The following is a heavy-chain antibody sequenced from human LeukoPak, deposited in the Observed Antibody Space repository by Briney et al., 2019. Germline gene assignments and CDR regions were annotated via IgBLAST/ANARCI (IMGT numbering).Heavy chain of an antibody. D-gene: IGHD2-2*01. Sequence: PSETLSLTCTVSGGSVSSGSYYWSWIRQPPGKGLEWIGHIYYSGSTNYNPSLKSRVTISVDTSKNQFSLKLSSVTAADTAVYYCARDGGPYCSSTSCYYGMDVWGKGTTVTVSS. CDR3: ARDGGPYCSSTSCYYGMDV. V-gene: IGHV4-61*01. CDR2: IYYSGST. CDR1: GGSVSSGSYY. J-gene: IGHJ6*04.